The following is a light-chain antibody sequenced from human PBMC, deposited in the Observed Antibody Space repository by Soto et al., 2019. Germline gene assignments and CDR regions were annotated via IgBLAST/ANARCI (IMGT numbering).Light chain of an antibody. Sequence: QSALTQPASVSGSPGQSITISCTGTSSDVGAYGYVSWYQQHPGKAPKLMIYEVSYRPSGVSNRFSGSKSGNAASLTSSGLQAEDEGDYYCSSYTTSSTVVFGGGTKLTVL. CDR2: EVS. J-gene: IGLJ2*01. V-gene: IGLV2-14*01. CDR1: SSDVGAYGY. CDR3: SSYTTSSTVV.